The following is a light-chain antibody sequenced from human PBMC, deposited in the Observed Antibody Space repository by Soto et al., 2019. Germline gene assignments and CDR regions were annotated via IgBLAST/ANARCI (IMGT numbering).Light chain of an antibody. Sequence: EIVLTQSPGTLSVSPGDRVTLSCRASQSISINLAWYQHKPGQAPRLLIHAGSTRATGIPARISGSGSGTEFTLTITRLQSEDFAVSYCQQYYSTLYTFGQGTKLEIK. CDR1: QSISIN. J-gene: IGKJ2*01. CDR2: AGS. CDR3: QQYYSTLYT. V-gene: IGKV3D-15*01.